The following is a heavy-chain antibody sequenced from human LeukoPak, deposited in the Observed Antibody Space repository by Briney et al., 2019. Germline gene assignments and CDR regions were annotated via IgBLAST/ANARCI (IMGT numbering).Heavy chain of an antibody. D-gene: IGHD4-17*01. J-gene: IGHJ3*02. Sequence: GGSLRLSCAASGFTVSSNYMSWVRQALGKGLEWVSVIYSGGSTYYADSVKGRFTISRDNSKNTLYLQMNSLRAEDTAVYYCARSGDYGDYYAFDIWGQGTMVTVSS. CDR1: GFTVSSNY. CDR3: ARSGDYGDYYAFDI. V-gene: IGHV3-53*01. CDR2: IYSGGST.